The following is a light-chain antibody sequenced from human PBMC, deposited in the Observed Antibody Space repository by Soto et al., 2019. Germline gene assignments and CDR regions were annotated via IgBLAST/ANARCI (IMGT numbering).Light chain of an antibody. V-gene: IGLV2-14*01. J-gene: IGLJ1*01. CDR3: SSYTRSSTYV. CDR1: GSDVGGYDY. CDR2: EVT. Sequence: QSVLTQPASVSGSPGQSITISCTGTGSDVGGYDYVSWYQHHPGKAPKVMIYEVTNRPSGVSNRFSGSKSGNTASLTISGLLAEDEAHYYCSSYTRSSTYVFGDGTKVTV.